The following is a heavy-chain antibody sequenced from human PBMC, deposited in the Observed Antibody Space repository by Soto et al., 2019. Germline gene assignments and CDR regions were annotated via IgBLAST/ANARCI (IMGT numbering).Heavy chain of an antibody. V-gene: IGHV4-39*01. J-gene: IGHJ4*02. D-gene: IGHD3-9*01. CDR1: DDSINSDKYY. CDR3: ARLEGLATISYYFDF. Sequence: QLQLQESGPGPVKPSETLSLTCSVSDDSINSDKYYWGWIRQPPGKGLEWIGSIYYRGNAYYNPSLQTRVTISLDKSKSQFSLKLNSVTAADSAVYFRARLEGLATISYYFDFWGPGALVTVSS. CDR2: IYYRGNA.